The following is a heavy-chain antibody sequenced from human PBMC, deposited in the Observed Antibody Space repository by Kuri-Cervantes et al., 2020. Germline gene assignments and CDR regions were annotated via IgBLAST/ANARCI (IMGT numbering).Heavy chain of an antibody. CDR3: ARSPMITFGGVIVTSSRADAFDI. CDR2: INPNSGGT. V-gene: IGHV1-2*04. CDR1: GGTFSSYA. J-gene: IGHJ3*02. D-gene: IGHD3-16*02. Sequence: ASVKVSCKASGGTFSSYAVSWVRQAPGQGLEWMGWINPNSGGTNYAQKFQGWVTMTRDTSISTAYMELSRLRSDDTAVYYCARSPMITFGGVIVTSSRADAFDIWGQGTMVTVSS.